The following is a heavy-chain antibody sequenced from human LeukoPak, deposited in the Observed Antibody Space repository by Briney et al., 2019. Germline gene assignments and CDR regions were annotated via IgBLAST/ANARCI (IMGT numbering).Heavy chain of an antibody. CDR3: AKARDYGFWSGYSNYFDY. CDR2: ISGSGSST. CDR1: RFTFSTYA. D-gene: IGHD3-3*01. Sequence: GGSLRLSCGGSRFTFSTYAMSWVRQAPGKGLEWVSGISGSGSSTYYADSVKGRFTISRDNSKNTLYLQMNSLRAEDTAVYYCAKARDYGFWSGYSNYFDYWGQGTLVTVSS. J-gene: IGHJ4*02. V-gene: IGHV3-23*01.